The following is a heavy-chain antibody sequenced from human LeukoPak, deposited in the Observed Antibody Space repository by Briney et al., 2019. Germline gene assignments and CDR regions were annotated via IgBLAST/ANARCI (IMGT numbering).Heavy chain of an antibody. J-gene: IGHJ6*02. D-gene: IGHD3-3*01. CDR3: AREWGIRFLEWLSPYGMDV. V-gene: IGHV3-66*01. CDR2: IYSGGST. Sequence: GGSLRLSCAASGFTVSSNYMSWVRQAPGKGLEWVSVIYSGGSTYYADSLKGRFTISRDNSKNTLYLQMNSLRAEDTAVYYCAREWGIRFLEWLSPYGMDVWGQGTTVTVSS. CDR1: GFTVSSNY.